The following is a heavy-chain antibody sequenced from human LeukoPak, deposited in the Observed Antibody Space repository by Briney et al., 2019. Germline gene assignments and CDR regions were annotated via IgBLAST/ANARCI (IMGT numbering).Heavy chain of an antibody. CDR3: ARDGSTTTVTYGY. Sequence: GGSLRLSCAASGFTFSSYGMHWVRQAPGKGLEYVSAISSHGGSTYYANSVKGRFTISRDNSKNTLYLQMGSLRAEDMAVYYCARDGSTTTVTYGYWGQGTLVTVSS. V-gene: IGHV3-64*01. CDR2: ISSHGGST. D-gene: IGHD4-17*01. CDR1: GFTFSSYG. J-gene: IGHJ4*02.